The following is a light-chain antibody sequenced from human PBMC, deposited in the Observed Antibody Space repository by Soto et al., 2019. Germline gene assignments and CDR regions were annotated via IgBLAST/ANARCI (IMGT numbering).Light chain of an antibody. Sequence: DIQMTQSPSTLSASVGDRVTITCRASQSISSWLAWYQQKPGKAPNLLIYKASSLESGVPSRFSGSGSGTDFTLTISSLQPDDFATYYCQQYKAFWTFGQGTKV. CDR1: QSISSW. V-gene: IGKV1-5*03. CDR3: QQYKAFWT. J-gene: IGKJ1*01. CDR2: KAS.